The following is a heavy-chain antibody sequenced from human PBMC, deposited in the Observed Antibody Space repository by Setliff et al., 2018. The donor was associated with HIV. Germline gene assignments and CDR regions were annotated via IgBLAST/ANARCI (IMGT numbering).Heavy chain of an antibody. Sequence: SETLSLTRTVSGGSISSYYWSWIRQPPGKGLEWIGYIYYSGSTNYNPSLKSRVTISVDTSKNQFSLKLSSVTAADTAVYYCARGHMLITYYYYYYMDVWGQGTTVTVSS. CDR1: GGSISSYY. CDR3: ARGHMLITYYYYYYMDV. V-gene: IGHV4-59*01. D-gene: IGHD3-10*02. J-gene: IGHJ6*03. CDR2: IYYSGST.